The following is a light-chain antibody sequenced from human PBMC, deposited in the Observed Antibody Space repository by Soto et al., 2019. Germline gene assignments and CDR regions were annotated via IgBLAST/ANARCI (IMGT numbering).Light chain of an antibody. J-gene: IGKJ3*01. CDR2: ATS. V-gene: IGKV1-12*01. CDR1: QGIGSW. Sequence: DIQMTQSPSSVSASVGESVNMSCRASQGIGSWLAWYQQQPGKAPKLLIFATSSLQGGVPSRFSGSGSGTDFTLTINSLQPEDFATYYCQHNGVFGPGTKVDVK. CDR3: QHNGV.